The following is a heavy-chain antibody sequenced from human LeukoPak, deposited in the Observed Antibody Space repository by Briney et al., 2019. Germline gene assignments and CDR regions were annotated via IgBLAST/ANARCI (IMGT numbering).Heavy chain of an antibody. V-gene: IGHV3-48*03. D-gene: IGHD3-10*01. CDR1: GFTFSSYE. CDR3: ARATYGSGSYPYYYYYMDV. Sequence: GGSLRLSCAASGFTFSSYEMNWVRQAPGKGLEWVSYISSSGSTIYYADSVKGRFTISRDNAKNSLYLQMNSLRAEDTAVYYCARATYGSGSYPYYYYYMDVWGKGTTVTISS. CDR2: ISSSGSTI. J-gene: IGHJ6*03.